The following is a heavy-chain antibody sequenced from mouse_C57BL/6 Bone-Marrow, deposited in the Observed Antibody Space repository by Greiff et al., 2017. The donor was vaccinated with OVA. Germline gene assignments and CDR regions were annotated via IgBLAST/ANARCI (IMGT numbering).Heavy chain of an antibody. V-gene: IGHV1-55*01. CDR1: GYTFTSYW. D-gene: IGHD4-1*01. Sequence: QVHVKQSGAELVKPGASVKMSCKASGYTFTSYWITWVKQRPGQGLEWIGDIYPGSGSTNYNEKFKSKATLTVATSSSTAYMQLSSLTSEDSAVYYCAIRLAYWYFDVWGTGTTVTVSS. J-gene: IGHJ1*03. CDR3: AIRLAYWYFDV. CDR2: IYPGSGST.